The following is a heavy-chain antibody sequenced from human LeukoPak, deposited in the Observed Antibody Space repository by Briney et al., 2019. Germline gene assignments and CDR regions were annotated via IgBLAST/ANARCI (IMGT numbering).Heavy chain of an antibody. V-gene: IGHV4-34*01. CDR1: GGSFSGYY. D-gene: IGHD6-19*01. CDR3: ASAGYSSGWYYFDY. J-gene: IGHJ4*02. CDR2: INHSGST. Sequence: SETLSLTCAVYGGSFSGYYWSWIRQPPGKGLEWIGEINHSGSTNYNPSLKSRVTISVDTSKNQFSLKLSSVTAADTAVYYCASAGYSSGWYYFDYWGQGTLVTVSS.